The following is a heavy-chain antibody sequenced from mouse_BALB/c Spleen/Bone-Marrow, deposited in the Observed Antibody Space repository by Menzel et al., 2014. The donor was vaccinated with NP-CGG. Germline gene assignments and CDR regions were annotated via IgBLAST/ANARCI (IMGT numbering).Heavy chain of an antibody. CDR2: INPGSGGT. V-gene: IGHV1-54*03. CDR3: ARRDDAMDY. Sequence: VQLQQSGAELVRPGTSVKVSCKASGYAFTNYLIEWVKQRPGQGLEWIGVINPGSGGTNYNEKFKGKATLTADKSSSTAYMQLSSLTFDDSAVYFCARRDDAMDYWGQGTSVTVSS. D-gene: IGHD3-3*01. CDR1: GYAFTNYL. J-gene: IGHJ4*01.